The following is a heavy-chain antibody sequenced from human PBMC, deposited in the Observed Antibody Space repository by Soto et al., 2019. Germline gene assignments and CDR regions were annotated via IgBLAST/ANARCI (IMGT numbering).Heavy chain of an antibody. J-gene: IGHJ3*02. V-gene: IGHV3-7*05. Sequence: EVQLVESGGGLVQPGGSLRLSCAASGFTFSSYWMSWVRQAPGKGLEWVANIKQDGSEKYYVDSVKGRFTISRDNAKNSLYLQMNSPRAADTAVYYCARASEIQLWSSRDDAFDSWGQGTMVTVSS. CDR1: GFTFSSYW. D-gene: IGHD5-18*01. CDR3: ARASEIQLWSSRDDAFDS. CDR2: IKQDGSEK.